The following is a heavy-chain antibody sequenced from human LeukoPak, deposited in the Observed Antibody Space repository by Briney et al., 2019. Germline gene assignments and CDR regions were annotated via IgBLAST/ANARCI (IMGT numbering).Heavy chain of an antibody. V-gene: IGHV4-34*01. CDR3: ATVPAAEYYFDY. CDR2: INHSGST. D-gene: IGHD2-2*01. CDR1: GGSFSGYY. Sequence: SETLSLTCAVYGGSFSGYYWSWIRQPPGKGLEWIGEINHSGSTNYNPSLKSRVTISVDTSKNQFSLKLSSVTAADTAVYYCATVPAAEYYFDYWGQGNLVTVSS. J-gene: IGHJ4*02.